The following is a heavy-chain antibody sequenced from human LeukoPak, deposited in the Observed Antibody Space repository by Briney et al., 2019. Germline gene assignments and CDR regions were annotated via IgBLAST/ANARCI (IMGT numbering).Heavy chain of an antibody. CDR3: AKDIIRKMATIPLWDY. D-gene: IGHD5-24*01. Sequence: PGGSLRLSCAASGFTFSSYAMSWVRQAPGKGLEWVSAISGSGGSTYYADSVKGRFTISRDNSKNTLYQQMNSLRAEDTAVYYCAKDIIRKMATIPLWDYWGQGTLVTVSS. CDR1: GFTFSSYA. J-gene: IGHJ4*02. V-gene: IGHV3-23*01. CDR2: ISGSGGST.